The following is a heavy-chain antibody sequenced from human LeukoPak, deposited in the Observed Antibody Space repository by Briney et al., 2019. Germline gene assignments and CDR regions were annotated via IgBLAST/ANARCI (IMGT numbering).Heavy chain of an antibody. CDR3: ARERFGDFDY. Sequence: PGGSLRLSCAASGFTFSSYSMNWVRQAPGKGLEWVSCISSSSGTIYYADSVKGRFTISRDNAKNSLYLQMNSLRDDDTAVYYCARERFGDFDYGGQGTLVTASS. CDR2: ISSSSGTI. V-gene: IGHV3-48*02. D-gene: IGHD3-10*01. J-gene: IGHJ4*02. CDR1: GFTFSSYS.